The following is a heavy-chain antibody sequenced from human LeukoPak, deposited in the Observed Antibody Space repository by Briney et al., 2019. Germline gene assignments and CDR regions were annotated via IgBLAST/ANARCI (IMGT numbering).Heavy chain of an antibody. D-gene: IGHD2-2*01. Sequence: SETLSLTCTVSGYSISSGYYWGWIRQPPGKGLEWIGSIYHSGSTYYNPSLKSRVTISVDTSKNQFSLKLSSVTAADTAVYYCARTAIVVVPAAVWYFDLWGRGTLVTVSS. CDR2: IYHSGST. CDR1: GYSISSGYY. J-gene: IGHJ2*01. CDR3: ARTAIVVVPAAVWYFDL. V-gene: IGHV4-38-2*02.